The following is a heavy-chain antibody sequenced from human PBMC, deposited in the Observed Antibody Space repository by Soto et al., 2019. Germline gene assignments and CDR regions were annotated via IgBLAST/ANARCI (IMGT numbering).Heavy chain of an antibody. Sequence: QVQLQQWGAGLLKPSETLSLTCGVYGGSFSGYYWSWFRQPPGKGLEWIGEITYSGSTTYNPSLNSRVTTSVDTSKNQFSLRLSSVTAADTAVYYCARHFSGSYYDDYWGQGSLVTVSS. CDR3: ARHFSGSYYDDY. J-gene: IGHJ4*02. D-gene: IGHD1-26*01. CDR2: ITYSGST. V-gene: IGHV4-34*01. CDR1: GGSFSGYY.